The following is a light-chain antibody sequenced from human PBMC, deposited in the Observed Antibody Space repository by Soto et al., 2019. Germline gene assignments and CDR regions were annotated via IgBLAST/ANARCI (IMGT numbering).Light chain of an antibody. CDR1: RSNIPYQF. CDR2: DNS. V-gene: IGLV1-51*01. CDR3: ASWDSDLDGFV. J-gene: IGLJ1*01. Sequence: QSVLVQSPSVSAAPGQRVTISCSGSRSNIPYQFVAWYKQFPGMAPTLLIYDNSRRPSGVPDRFSATKSGPSATLDVAGLQTADEAVYYCASWDSDLDGFVFGPGTKLTVL.